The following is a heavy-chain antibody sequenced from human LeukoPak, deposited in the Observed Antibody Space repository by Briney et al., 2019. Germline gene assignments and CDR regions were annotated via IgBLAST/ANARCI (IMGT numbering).Heavy chain of an antibody. CDR3: TTDFGVPDSPVGY. Sequence: GGSLRLSCAASGFIFSNAWMSWVRQAPGKGLEWVGRIQRKTDDGTKDYAAPVKGRFTISRDNSKNTLYLQMNSLNTEDTAVYYCTTDFGVPDSPVGYWGQGTLVTVSS. CDR1: GFIFSNAW. J-gene: IGHJ4*02. D-gene: IGHD1-14*01. V-gene: IGHV3-15*01. CDR2: IQRKTDDGTK.